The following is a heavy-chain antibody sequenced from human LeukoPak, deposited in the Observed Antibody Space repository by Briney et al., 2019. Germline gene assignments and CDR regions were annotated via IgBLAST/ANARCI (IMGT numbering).Heavy chain of an antibody. V-gene: IGHV4-34*01. CDR3: ARVFDS. CDR1: GGSFSGYY. CDR2: INHSGST. Sequence: SETLSLTCAVYGGSFSGYYWSWMRQPPGKGLEWIGEINHSGSTNYNPSLKSRVTISIDTSKNQFSLKLTYVTAADSAVYYCARVFDSWGQGTLVTVSS. J-gene: IGHJ4*02.